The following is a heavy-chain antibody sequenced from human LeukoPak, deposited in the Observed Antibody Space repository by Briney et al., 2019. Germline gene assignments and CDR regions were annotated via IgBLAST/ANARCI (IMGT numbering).Heavy chain of an antibody. J-gene: IGHJ4*02. CDR2: FKTNYNQV. CDR1: GFTFSDYA. Sequence: PGGSLRLSCVASGFTFSDYAMNWVRQAPGKGLEWVSTFKTNYNQVYYAESVKGRFTISRDNSKNTLYLQMNSLRAEDTAVYYCAREDFIAAAGLDYWGQGTLVTVSS. V-gene: IGHV3-23*05. D-gene: IGHD6-13*01. CDR3: AREDFIAAAGLDY.